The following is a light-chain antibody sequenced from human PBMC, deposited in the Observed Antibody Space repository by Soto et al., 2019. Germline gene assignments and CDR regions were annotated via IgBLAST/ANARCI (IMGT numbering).Light chain of an antibody. CDR2: GNK. Sequence: QPVLTQPPSVSGAPGQRVTISCTGSSSNIGAGYDVHWYQQRPGTAPKLLIYGNKNRPSGVPDRFSGSKSGTSASLAITGLQAEDEADYYCQSYDSSLSGSYVFGTGTKVTVL. CDR1: SSNIGAGYD. J-gene: IGLJ1*01. V-gene: IGLV1-40*01. CDR3: QSYDSSLSGSYV.